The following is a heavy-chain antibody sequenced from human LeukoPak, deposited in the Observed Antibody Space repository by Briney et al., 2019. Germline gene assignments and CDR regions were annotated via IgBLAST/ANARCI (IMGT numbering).Heavy chain of an antibody. J-gene: IGHJ3*02. CDR2: IYYSGST. Sequence: SETLSLTCTVSGGSISSYYWSWIRQPPGKGLEWIGYIYYSGSTNYNPSLKSRVTMSVDTSKNQFSLKLSSVTAADTAVYYCARVRDGAMAGWGDAFDIWGQGTMVTVSS. D-gene: IGHD5-24*01. V-gene: IGHV4-59*12. CDR1: GGSISSYY. CDR3: ARVRDGAMAGWGDAFDI.